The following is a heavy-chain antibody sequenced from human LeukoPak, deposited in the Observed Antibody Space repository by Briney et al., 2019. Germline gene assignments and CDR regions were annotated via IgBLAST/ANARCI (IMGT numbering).Heavy chain of an antibody. CDR1: GGSISSSSYY. V-gene: IGHV4-39*07. J-gene: IGHJ3*02. Sequence: SETLSLTCTVSGGSISSSSYYWGWIRQPPGKGLEWIGSIYYSGSTYYNPSLKSRVTISVDTSKNQFSLKLSSVTAADTAVYYCATALYSSGWPGAFDIWGQGTMVAVSS. CDR2: IYYSGST. CDR3: ATALYSSGWPGAFDI. D-gene: IGHD6-19*01.